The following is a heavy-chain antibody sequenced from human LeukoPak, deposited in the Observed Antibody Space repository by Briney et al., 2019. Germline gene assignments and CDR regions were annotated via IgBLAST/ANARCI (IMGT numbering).Heavy chain of an antibody. Sequence: GGSLRLSCAASGFTFSSYSMNWVRQAPGKGLVWVSRINSDGSSTSYADSVKGRFTISRDNAKNTLYLQMNSLRAEDTAVYYCARGDIVVVPAAIATSDYYGMDVWGQGTTVTVSS. V-gene: IGHV3-74*01. CDR2: INSDGSST. D-gene: IGHD2-2*01. CDR1: GFTFSSYS. J-gene: IGHJ6*02. CDR3: ARGDIVVVPAAIATSDYYGMDV.